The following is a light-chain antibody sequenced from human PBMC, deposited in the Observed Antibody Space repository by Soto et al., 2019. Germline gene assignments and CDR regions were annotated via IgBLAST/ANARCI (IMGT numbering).Light chain of an antibody. Sequence: EVVLTQSPATLCLSPGERATLSFRASQSVRTSLAWYQHKPGQAPRLVIYDASLRANGVPARFGGSGSGTDFTLTINSLEPEDFAVYYCQQRNVWPPITFGQGTRLEI. V-gene: IGKV3-11*01. CDR2: DAS. J-gene: IGKJ5*01. CDR3: QQRNVWPPIT. CDR1: QSVRTS.